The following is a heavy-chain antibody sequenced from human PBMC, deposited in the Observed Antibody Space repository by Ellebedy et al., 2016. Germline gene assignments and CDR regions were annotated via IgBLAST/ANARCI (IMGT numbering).Heavy chain of an antibody. CDR1: GFTFRSSD. D-gene: IGHD2-15*01. Sequence: GESLKISCEASGFTFRSSDMHWVRQVIGKGLEWVSAIGTADDTYYSDSVKGRFTISRENAKNSLFLQMNSLGAGDTAVYYCARGVGSGWFDPWGQGTLVTVSS. J-gene: IGHJ5*02. CDR3: ARGVGSGWFDP. V-gene: IGHV3-13*01. CDR2: IGTADDT.